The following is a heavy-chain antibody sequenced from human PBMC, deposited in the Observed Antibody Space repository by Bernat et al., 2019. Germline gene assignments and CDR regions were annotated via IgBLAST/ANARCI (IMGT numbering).Heavy chain of an antibody. D-gene: IGHD3-10*01. CDR2: ITSGGST. J-gene: IGHJ4*02. V-gene: IGHV3-23*04. CDR1: GFTFSDHG. CDR3: AKSGSENFFDY. Sequence: EVQLVESGGGLVQPGGSLRLSCEASGFTFSDHGMSWVRQAPGKGLEWVSAITSGGSTYRADTVKGRFTISRDTAKNTLYLQMNSLRPEDTSVYYCAKSGSENFFDYWGQGTLVTVAS.